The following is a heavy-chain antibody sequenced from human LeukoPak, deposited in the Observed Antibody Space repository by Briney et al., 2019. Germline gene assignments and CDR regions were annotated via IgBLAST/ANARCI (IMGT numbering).Heavy chain of an antibody. CDR3: ASTYYYGSGSYLFDYYYGMDV. CDR2: IYYSGST. Sequence: SQTLSLTCTVSGGSISSGGYYWSWIRQHPGEGLEWIGYIYYSGSTYYNPSLKSRVTISVDTSKNQFSLKLSSVTAADTAVYYCASTYYYGSGSYLFDYYYGMDVWGQGTTGTVSS. CDR1: GGSISSGGYY. V-gene: IGHV4-31*03. D-gene: IGHD3-10*01. J-gene: IGHJ6*02.